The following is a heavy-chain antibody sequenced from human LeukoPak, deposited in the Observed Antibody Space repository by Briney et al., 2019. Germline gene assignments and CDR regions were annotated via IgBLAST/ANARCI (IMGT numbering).Heavy chain of an antibody. CDR1: GFTFSSYS. CDR3: ARGRYCSSASCYSAEYSFDY. CDR2: ISSSGSTT. Sequence: PGGSLRLSCAASGFTFSSYSMNWVRQAPGKGLEWVSSISSSGSTTYYADSVKGRFTISRDNAKNSLYLQVNSLRGEDTAVYYCARGRYCSSASCYSAEYSFDYWGQGTLVTVSS. V-gene: IGHV3-48*04. J-gene: IGHJ4*02. D-gene: IGHD2-2*01.